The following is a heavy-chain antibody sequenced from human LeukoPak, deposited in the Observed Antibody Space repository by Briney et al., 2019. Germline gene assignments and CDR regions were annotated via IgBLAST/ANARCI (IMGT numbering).Heavy chain of an antibody. J-gene: IGHJ4*02. CDR2: IYYSGST. V-gene: IGHV4-59*01. D-gene: IGHD3-10*01. CDR1: GGSISTYY. CDR3: ARESRYFGSGSYYMYYFDY. Sequence: PSETLSLTCTVSGGSISTYYWTWIRQPPGKGLEWIGYIYYSGSTNYNPSLKSRLTISVDTSKNQFSLKLNYVTTTDTAVYYCARESRYFGSGSYYMYYFDYWGQGTLVTVSS.